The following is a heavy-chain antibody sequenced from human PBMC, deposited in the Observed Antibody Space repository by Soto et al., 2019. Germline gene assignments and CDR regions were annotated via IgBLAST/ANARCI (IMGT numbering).Heavy chain of an antibody. J-gene: IGHJ4*02. CDR1: GGTFRSYA. CDR2: IIPICGTG. V-gene: IGHV1-69*13. D-gene: IGHD2-15*01. CDR3: AREGGGDGRAFDY. Sequence: SVKVSCKASGGTFRSYAISCVGQAPAQGLEWMGGIIPICGTGNYAQKFQGRVTITADESTSTAYMELSRLRSEDTAVYYCAREGGGDGRAFDYWGQGTLVTSPQ.